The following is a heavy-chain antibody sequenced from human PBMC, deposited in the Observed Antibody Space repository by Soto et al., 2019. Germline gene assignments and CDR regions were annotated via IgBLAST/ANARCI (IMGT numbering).Heavy chain of an antibody. CDR1: GFTFSNYG. CDR2: IWFDGSDK. CDR3: ARLYCSSPSCYSVGAFEI. V-gene: IGHV3-33*01. D-gene: IGHD2-2*01. Sequence: GGSLRLSCAASGFTFSNYGMHWVRQAPGKGLEWVALIWFDGSDKYYADSVKGRFTMSRDNSKNTVYLQMNSLRAEDTAMYYCARLYCSSPSCYSVGAFEIRGQGTMVAAS. J-gene: IGHJ3*02.